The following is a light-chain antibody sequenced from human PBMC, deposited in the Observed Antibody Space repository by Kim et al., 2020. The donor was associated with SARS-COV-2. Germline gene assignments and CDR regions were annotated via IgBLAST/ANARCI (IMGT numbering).Light chain of an antibody. CDR2: DTS. CDR3: QQSHATPIT. V-gene: IGKV1-39*01. J-gene: IGKJ5*01. Sequence: DIQMTQSPSSLSAAVGDRVTITYRASQNIYSHLDWYQHKPGSAPQLLIYDTSTLKSGVPSRFSGSGSGTDFTLTIGSLQPEDFATYICQQSHATPITFGPGTRLEIK. CDR1: QNIYSH.